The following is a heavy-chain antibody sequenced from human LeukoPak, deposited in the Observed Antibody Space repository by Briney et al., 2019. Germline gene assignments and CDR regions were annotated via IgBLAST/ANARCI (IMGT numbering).Heavy chain of an antibody. D-gene: IGHD2-21*02. J-gene: IGHJ4*02. CDR1: GGSISSTYDH. V-gene: IGHV4-39*01. CDR2: IRYSGTT. CDR3: ARRLHYFDY. Sequence: PSETLSLTCTVSGGSISSTYDHWDWIRQPPGKGLEWMGSIRYSGTTYYNPSLKGRVTIFVDTSNNQFSLRLRSVTAADAAVYYCARRLHYFDYWGQGSLDTVSS.